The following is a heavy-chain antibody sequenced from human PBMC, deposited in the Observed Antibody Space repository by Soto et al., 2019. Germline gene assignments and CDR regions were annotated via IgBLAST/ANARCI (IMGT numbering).Heavy chain of an antibody. CDR3: ARDRGGYGPPDV. CDR1: GGSVSSGSYY. D-gene: IGHD3-10*01. Sequence: LSLTCTVSGGSVSSGSYYWSWIRQPPGRGLEWVAYISGSSGYTGYADSVKGRFTISRDNAKNSLYLQMNSLRVEDTAVYYCARDRGGYGPPDVWGQGTTVTVSS. CDR2: ISGSSGYT. V-gene: IGHV3-11*06. J-gene: IGHJ6*02.